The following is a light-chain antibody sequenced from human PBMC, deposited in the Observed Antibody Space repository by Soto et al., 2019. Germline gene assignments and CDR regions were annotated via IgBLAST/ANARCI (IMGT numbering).Light chain of an antibody. J-gene: IGLJ2*01. CDR2: EVT. CDR1: SSNVGGYHY. V-gene: IGLV2-8*01. Sequence: QSVLTQPPSASGSPGQSVTLSCTGTSSNVGGYHYVSWYQQYPGKAPTLMIYEVTKRPSGVPDRFSGSKSGNTASLTVSGLQADDEADYYCSSYAGSDYVIFGGGTKLTVL. CDR3: SSYAGSDYVI.